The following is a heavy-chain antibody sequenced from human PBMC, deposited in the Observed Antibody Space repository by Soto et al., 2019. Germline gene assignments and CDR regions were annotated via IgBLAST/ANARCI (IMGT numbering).Heavy chain of an antibody. J-gene: IGHJ3*02. CDR3: ARESTVVTLRTFDI. Sequence: QVHRQESGPGLVKPSETLSLTCTVSGGSISSYFCSWIRQPAGKGLEWIGRIYTSGSTNYNPSLKSRVTMSVDTSKNQFSLKLSSVTAADTAVYYCARESTVVTLRTFDIWGQGTMVTVSS. V-gene: IGHV4-4*07. D-gene: IGHD2-21*02. CDR2: IYTSGST. CDR1: GGSISSYF.